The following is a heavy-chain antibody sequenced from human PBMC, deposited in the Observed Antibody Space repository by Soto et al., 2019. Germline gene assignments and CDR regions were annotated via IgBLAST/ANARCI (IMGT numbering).Heavy chain of an antibody. D-gene: IGHD6-13*01. CDR1: GGSISSSSYY. CDR3: ARRDDNGSSWTYYFDY. V-gene: IGHV4-39*01. Sequence: QLQLQESGPGLVKPSETLSLTCTVSGGSISSSSYYWGWIRQPPGKGLEWIGSIYYSGSTYYNPSLKSRVTISVDTSKNQFSLKLSSVTAADTAVYYCARRDDNGSSWTYYFDYWGQGTLVTVSS. J-gene: IGHJ4*02. CDR2: IYYSGST.